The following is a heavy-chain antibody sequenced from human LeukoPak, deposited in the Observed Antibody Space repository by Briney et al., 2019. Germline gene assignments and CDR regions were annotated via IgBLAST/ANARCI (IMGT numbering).Heavy chain of an antibody. Sequence: ASVKVSCKASGGTFSSYAISWVRQAPGQGLEWMGRIIPILGIANYAQKVQGRVTITADKSTSTAYMELSSLRSEDTAVYYCARDMGEGYLDYWGQGTLVAVSS. J-gene: IGHJ4*02. CDR3: ARDMGEGYLDY. CDR1: GGTFSSYA. CDR2: IIPILGIA. D-gene: IGHD3-16*01. V-gene: IGHV1-69*04.